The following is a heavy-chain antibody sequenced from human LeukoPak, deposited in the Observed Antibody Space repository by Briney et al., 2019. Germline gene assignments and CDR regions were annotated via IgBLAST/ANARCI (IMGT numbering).Heavy chain of an antibody. CDR2: ISYDGSNK. CDR3: ARGVKTLGY. CDR1: GFTFSSYA. Sequence: GGSLRLSCAASGFTFSSYAMHWVRQAPGKGLEWVAVISYDGSNKYYADSVKGRFTISRDNSKNTLYLQMNSLRAEDTAVYYCARGVKTLGYWGQGTLATVSS. V-gene: IGHV3-30*04. J-gene: IGHJ4*02.